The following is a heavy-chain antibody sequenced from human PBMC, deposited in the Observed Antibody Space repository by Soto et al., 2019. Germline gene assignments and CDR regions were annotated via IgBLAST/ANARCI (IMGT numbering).Heavy chain of an antibody. CDR1: GFSLTTGKMG. J-gene: IGHJ6*02. Sequence: SGPPLVNPTETLTLTCTVSGFSLTTGKMGVGWIRQPPGKALEWLAHIFSDNERSYSTSMQGRLTISKDNAGSQVVLSMTNVDTVDTATSYGARMNVDSYQFYYAMDVWGQGTTVTVSS. V-gene: IGHV2-26*01. D-gene: IGHD4-17*01. CDR3: ARMNVDSYQFYYAMDV. CDR2: IFSDNER.